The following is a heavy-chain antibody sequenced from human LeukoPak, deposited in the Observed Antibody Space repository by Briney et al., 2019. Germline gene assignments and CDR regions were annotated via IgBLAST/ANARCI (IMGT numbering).Heavy chain of an antibody. CDR3: ARDIWVPYPHPITAAGTGADY. Sequence: GGSLRLSCAASGFAFSSYSMNWVRQAPGKGLEWVSSISSSSSYIYYADSVKGRFTISRDNAKNSLYLQMNSLRAEDTAVYYCARDIWVPYPHPITAAGTGADYWGQGTLVTVSS. D-gene: IGHD6-13*01. CDR1: GFAFSSYS. V-gene: IGHV3-21*01. CDR2: ISSSSSYI. J-gene: IGHJ4*02.